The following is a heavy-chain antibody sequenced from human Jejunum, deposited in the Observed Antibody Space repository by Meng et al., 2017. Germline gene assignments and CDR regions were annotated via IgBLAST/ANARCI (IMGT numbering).Heavy chain of an antibody. V-gene: IGHV3-72*01. CDR2: SRNKANSYST. Sequence: GEAGGGFAQPGGALGLSVAVPGFTISAHYMDWVRLAPGRGLEWVARSRNKANSYSTVYAASVKDRFSISRDDSKNSLNLQMNSLKIEDTALYYCVRGYHGFDLWGQGTLVTVSS. CDR3: VRGYHGFDL. D-gene: IGHD1-26*01. J-gene: IGHJ4*02. CDR1: GFTISAHY.